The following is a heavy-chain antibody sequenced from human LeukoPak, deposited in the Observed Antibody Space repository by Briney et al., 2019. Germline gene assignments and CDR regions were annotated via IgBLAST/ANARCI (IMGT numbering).Heavy chain of an antibody. CDR1: GFTFSDYY. Sequence: GGSLRLSCAAAGFTFSDYYMSWIRQAPGKGLEWVSYISRSGSTIYYADSVKGRFTISRDNAKNSLYLQMNSLRAEDTAVYYCARASNYYGMDVWGQGTTVTVSS. CDR2: ISRSGSTI. V-gene: IGHV3-11*01. CDR3: ARASNYYGMDV. J-gene: IGHJ6*02. D-gene: IGHD6-6*01.